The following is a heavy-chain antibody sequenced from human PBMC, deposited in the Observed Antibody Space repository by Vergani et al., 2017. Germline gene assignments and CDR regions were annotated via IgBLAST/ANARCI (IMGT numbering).Heavy chain of an antibody. Sequence: QVQLVQSGAEVKKPGASVKVSCKASGYTFTSYGISWVRQAPGQGLEWMGWISAYNGNTNYAQRLQGRVAMTTDTSTSTAYMELRSLRSDDTAVYYCARHRYFDWLLSYYMDGWGKGTTVTVSS. V-gene: IGHV1-18*01. CDR2: ISAYNGNT. CDR3: ARHRYFDWLLSYYMDG. J-gene: IGHJ6*03. CDR1: GYTFTSYG. D-gene: IGHD3-9*01.